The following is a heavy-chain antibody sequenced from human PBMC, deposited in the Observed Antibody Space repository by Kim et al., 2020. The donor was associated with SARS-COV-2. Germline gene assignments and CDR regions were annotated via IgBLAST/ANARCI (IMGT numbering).Heavy chain of an antibody. J-gene: IGHJ6*02. D-gene: IGHD2-15*01. CDR2: IIPIFGTA. CDR3: ARGTPPDYYYYYGMDV. CDR1: GGTFSSYA. V-gene: IGHV1-69*13. Sequence: SVKVSCKASGGTFSSYAISWVRQAPGQGLEWMGRIIPIFGTANYAQKFQGRVTITADESTSTAYMELSSLRSEDTAVYYCARGTPPDYYYYYGMDVWGQGTTVTVSS.